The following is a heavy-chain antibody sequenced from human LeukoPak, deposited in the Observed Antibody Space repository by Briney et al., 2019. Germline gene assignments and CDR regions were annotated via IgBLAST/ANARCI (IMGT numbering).Heavy chain of an antibody. V-gene: IGHV4-34*01. CDR3: ARGLTFYDFWSGYYTAPRSWFDP. J-gene: IGHJ5*02. D-gene: IGHD3-3*01. Sequence: SETLSLTCAVYGGSFSGYYWSWIRQPPGKGLEXXXXXXXXXXXNYNPSLKSRVTISVDTSKNQFSLKLSSVTAADTAVYYCARGLTFYDFWSGYYTAPRSWFDPWGQGTLVTVSS. CDR1: GGSFSGYY. CDR2: XXXXXXX.